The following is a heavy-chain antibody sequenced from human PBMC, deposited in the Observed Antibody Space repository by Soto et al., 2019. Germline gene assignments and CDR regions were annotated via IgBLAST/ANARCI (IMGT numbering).Heavy chain of an antibody. CDR1: GYTFTGYY. V-gene: IGHV1-2*02. CDR2: INPNSGGT. Sequence: ASVKVSCKASGYTFTGYYMHWVRQAPGQGLEWIGWINPNSGGTNYAQKFQGRVTMTRDTSISTAYMELSRLRSDDTAVYYCARSGSTIFGVVISGSDYYYGMDVWGQGTTVTVYS. J-gene: IGHJ6*02. CDR3: ARSGSTIFGVVISGSDYYYGMDV. D-gene: IGHD3-3*01.